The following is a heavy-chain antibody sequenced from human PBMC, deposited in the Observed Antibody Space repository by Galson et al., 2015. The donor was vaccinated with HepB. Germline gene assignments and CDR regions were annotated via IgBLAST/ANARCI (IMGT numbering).Heavy chain of an antibody. J-gene: IGHJ3*02. Sequence: QSGAEVKKPGESLKISCKGSGYSFTSYWIGWVRQMPGKGLEWMGIIYPGDSDTRYSPSFQGQVTISADKSISTAYLQWSSLKASDTAMYYCARPFYYDSSGSPATGAFDIWGQGTMVTVSS. CDR2: IYPGDSDT. V-gene: IGHV5-51*01. CDR3: ARPFYYDSSGSPATGAFDI. D-gene: IGHD3-22*01. CDR1: GYSFTSYW.